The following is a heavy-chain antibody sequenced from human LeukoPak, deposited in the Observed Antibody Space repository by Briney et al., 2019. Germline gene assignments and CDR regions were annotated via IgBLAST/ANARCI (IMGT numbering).Heavy chain of an antibody. CDR2: IIPIFGTA. Sequence: GASVKVSCKASGGTFSSYAISWVRQAPGQGLEWMGGIIPIFGTANYAQKFQGRVTITADESTSTAYMELSSLRSEDTAVYYCARATHYDFWSGYFDYWGQGTLVTVSS. D-gene: IGHD3-3*01. V-gene: IGHV1-69*13. CDR1: GGTFSSYA. J-gene: IGHJ4*02. CDR3: ARATHYDFWSGYFDY.